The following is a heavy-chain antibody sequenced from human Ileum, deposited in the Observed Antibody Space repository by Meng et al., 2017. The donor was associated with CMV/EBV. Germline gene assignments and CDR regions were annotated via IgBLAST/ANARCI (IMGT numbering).Heavy chain of an antibody. CDR1: GYIFTFYY. D-gene: IGHD1-26*01. V-gene: IGHV1-46*01. Sequence: CKASGYIFTFYYIHWVRQAPGLGLAWMGVLNPSDGGTTSAQKFQGRVTLTRDKSTSTVYMELSNLRSEDTAVYYCARDLVGTTAPAFWGQGTLVTVSS. CDR3: ARDLVGTTAPAF. CDR2: LNPSDGGT. J-gene: IGHJ4*02.